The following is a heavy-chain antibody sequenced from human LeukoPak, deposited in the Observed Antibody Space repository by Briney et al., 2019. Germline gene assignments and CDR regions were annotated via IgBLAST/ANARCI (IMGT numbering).Heavy chain of an antibody. V-gene: IGHV4-4*07. D-gene: IGHD3-3*01. Sequence: PSETLSLTCTVSGGSISGYYWSWIRQPAGKGLEWIGRIYTSGSTNYNPSLKSRVTMSVDTSKNQFSLKLSSVTAADTAVYYCARDGTKDYDFWSGYYNYYYYGMDVWGQGTTVTVSS. CDR3: ARDGTKDYDFWSGYYNYYYYGMDV. CDR2: IYTSGST. CDR1: GGSISGYY. J-gene: IGHJ6*02.